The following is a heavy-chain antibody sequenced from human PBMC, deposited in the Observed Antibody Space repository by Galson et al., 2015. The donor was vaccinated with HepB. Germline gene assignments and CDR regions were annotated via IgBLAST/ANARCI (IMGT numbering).Heavy chain of an antibody. V-gene: IGHV1-69*02. D-gene: IGHD3-3*01. Sequence: SVKVSCKASGGTFSSYTISWVRQAPGQGLEWMGRIIPILGIANYAQKFQGRVTITADKSTSTAYMELSSLRSEDTAVYYCARGLEWLLAWFDPWGQGTLVTVSS. J-gene: IGHJ5*02. CDR3: ARGLEWLLAWFDP. CDR1: GGTFSSYT. CDR2: IIPILGIA.